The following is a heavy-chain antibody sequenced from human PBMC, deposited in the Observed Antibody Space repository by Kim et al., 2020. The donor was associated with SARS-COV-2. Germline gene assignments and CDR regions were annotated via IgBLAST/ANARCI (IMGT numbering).Heavy chain of an antibody. D-gene: IGHD3-22*01. V-gene: IGHV6-1*01. CDR3: AREQRGWNAFDI. Sequence: DYAVSVKSRITINPDTSKNQFSLQLNSVTPEDTAVYYCAREQRGWNAFDIWGQGTMVTVSS. J-gene: IGHJ3*02.